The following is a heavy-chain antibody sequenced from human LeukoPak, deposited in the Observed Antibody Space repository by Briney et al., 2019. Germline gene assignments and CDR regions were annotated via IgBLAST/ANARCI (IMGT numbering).Heavy chain of an antibody. D-gene: IGHD6-13*01. CDR1: GGSFSGYY. J-gene: IGHJ4*02. Sequence: SQTLSLTCAVYGGSFSGYYWSWIRQPPGKGLEWIGEINHSGSTNYNPSLKSRVIISVDTSKNQFSLKLSSVTAADTAVYYCVRGGSSSWYRGFFDYWGQGTLVTVSS. CDR2: INHSGST. CDR3: VRGGSSSWYRGFFDY. V-gene: IGHV4-34*01.